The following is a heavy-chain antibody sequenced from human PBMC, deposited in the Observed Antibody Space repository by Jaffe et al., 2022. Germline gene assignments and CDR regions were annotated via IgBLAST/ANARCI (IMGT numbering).Heavy chain of an antibody. CDR2: IYYSGST. CDR3: ARRVGGPNWFDP. V-gene: IGHV4-59*01. D-gene: IGHD2-15*01. Sequence: QVQLQESGPGLVKPSETLSLTCTVSGGSISSYYWSWIRQPPGKGLEWIGYIYYSGSTNYNPSLKSRVTISVDTSKNQFSLKLSSVTAADTAVYYCARRVGGPNWFDPWGQGTLVTVSS. J-gene: IGHJ5*02. CDR1: GGSISSYY.